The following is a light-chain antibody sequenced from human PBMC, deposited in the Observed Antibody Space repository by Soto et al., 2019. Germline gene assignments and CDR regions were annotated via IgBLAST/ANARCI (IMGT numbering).Light chain of an antibody. V-gene: IGKV1-5*03. CDR3: QHYNSYSEA. CDR1: QTISSW. CDR2: KAS. J-gene: IGKJ1*01. Sequence: DIHMTQYPSTLSGSVVYRFTITCRSSQTISSWLAWYQQKPGKDPKLLIYKASTLKSGVPSRLRGSGSGTEFTIKISSLQPDDFASYYCQHYNSYSEAFGQGTKVDIK.